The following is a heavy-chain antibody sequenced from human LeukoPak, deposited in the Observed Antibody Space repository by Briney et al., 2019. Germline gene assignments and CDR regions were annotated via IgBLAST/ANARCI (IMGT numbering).Heavy chain of an antibody. V-gene: IGHV1-2*02. D-gene: IGHD6-19*01. CDR1: GYTFTGYY. CDR3: ARRFGVRWLVPAYYFDY. CDR2: NNPNSGGT. Sequence: ASVKVSCKASGYTFTGYYMHWVRQAPGQGLEWMGWNNPNSGGTNYAQKFQGRVTTTRDTSISTAYMELSRLRSDDTAVYYCARRFGVRWLVPAYYFDYWGQGTLVTVSS. J-gene: IGHJ4*02.